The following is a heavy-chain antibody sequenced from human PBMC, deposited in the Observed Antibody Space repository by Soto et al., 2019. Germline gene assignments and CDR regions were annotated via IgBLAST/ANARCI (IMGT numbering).Heavy chain of an antibody. CDR3: ATLPLVVVAANLLY. CDR2: FDPEDGET. V-gene: IGHV1-24*01. Sequence: GASVKVSCKVSGYTLTELSMHWVRQAPGKGLEWMGGFDPEDGETIYAQKFQGRVTMTEDTSTDTAYMELSSLRSEDTAVYYCATLPLVVVAANLLYWGQGTLVTVSS. CDR1: GYTLTELS. D-gene: IGHD2-15*01. J-gene: IGHJ4*02.